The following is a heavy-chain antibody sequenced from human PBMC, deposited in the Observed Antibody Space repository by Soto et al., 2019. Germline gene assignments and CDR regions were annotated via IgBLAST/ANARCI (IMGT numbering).Heavy chain of an antibody. CDR1: GFTFSSYR. CDR2: ISSSSSTI. CDR3: ARVLAAAGTADY. J-gene: IGHJ4*02. D-gene: IGHD6-13*01. Sequence: EVQLVESGGGLVQPGGFLRLSCAASGFTFSSYRVNWVRQAPGKGLEWVSYISSSSSTIYYADSVKGRFTISRDNAKNSLYLQMNSLRDEDTAVYYCARVLAAAGTADYWGQGTLVTVSS. V-gene: IGHV3-48*02.